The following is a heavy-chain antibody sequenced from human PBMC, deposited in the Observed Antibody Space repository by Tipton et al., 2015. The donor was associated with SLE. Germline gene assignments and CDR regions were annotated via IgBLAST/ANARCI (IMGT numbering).Heavy chain of an antibody. Sequence: GLVKPSETLSLTCTVSGGSISSYYWSWIRQPPGKGLEWIGYIYDIGSTNYNPSLKSRVTMSVDTSENQLSLKLTFVTAADTAVYYCARARHGGAEYFEHWGQVTLVTVSS. CDR3: ARARHGGAEYFEH. CDR2: IYDIGST. CDR1: GGSISSYY. D-gene: IGHD3-3*01. J-gene: IGHJ1*01. V-gene: IGHV4-59*01.